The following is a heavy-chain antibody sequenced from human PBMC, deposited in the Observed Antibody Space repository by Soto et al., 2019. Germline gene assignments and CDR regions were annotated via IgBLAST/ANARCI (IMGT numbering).Heavy chain of an antibody. Sequence: VQLVQYGAEVKKPGSSVKVSCKASGGTVSSYAISWVRQAPGQGLEWMGGIIPIFDTTNYAQKFQGRVTITADESTSTAYMELSSLRSEDTAVYYCARALGMVTAMGYYYYGMDVWGQGTTVTVSS. V-gene: IGHV1-69*12. CDR3: ARALGMVTAMGYYYYGMDV. D-gene: IGHD2-21*02. CDR1: GGTVSSYA. J-gene: IGHJ6*02. CDR2: IIPIFDTT.